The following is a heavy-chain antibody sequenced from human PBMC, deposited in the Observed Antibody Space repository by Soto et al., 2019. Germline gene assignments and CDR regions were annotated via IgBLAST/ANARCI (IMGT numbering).Heavy chain of an antibody. CDR1: GFPFSDYS. CDR2: ITSTGRTI. D-gene: IGHD2-15*01. V-gene: IGHV3-48*01. CDR3: ARDSPYCSGGSCFSED. Sequence: GGSLRLSCAASGFPFSDYSMNWFRQAPGKGLEWVSFITSTGRTIYYADSVKGRFTISRDNAKNSLYLQMNSLRAEDTAVYSCARDSPYCSGGSCFSEDWDRGTRVTVSS. J-gene: IGHJ1*01.